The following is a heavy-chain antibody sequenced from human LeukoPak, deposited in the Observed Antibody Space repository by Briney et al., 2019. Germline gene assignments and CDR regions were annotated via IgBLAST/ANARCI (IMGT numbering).Heavy chain of an antibody. J-gene: IGHJ3*02. V-gene: IGHV3-15*01. D-gene: IGHD1-26*01. Sequence: PGGSLRLSCAASGFTFSNAWMSWVRQAPGKGLEWVGRIKSKTDGGTTDYAAPVKGRFTISRDDSKNTLYLQMNSLRAEDTAVYYCARDKWELWAFDIWGQGTMVTVSS. CDR2: IKSKTDGGTT. CDR1: GFTFSNAW. CDR3: ARDKWELWAFDI.